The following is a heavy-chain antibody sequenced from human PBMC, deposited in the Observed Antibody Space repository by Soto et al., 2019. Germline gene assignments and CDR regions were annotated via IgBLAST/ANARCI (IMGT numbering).Heavy chain of an antibody. CDR1: GFTFSRYS. D-gene: IGHD4-17*01. CDR3: ARAGDYRGYYYGMDV. CDR2: ISSNGGST. V-gene: IGHV3-64*01. J-gene: IGHJ6*02. Sequence: EVQLVESGGGLVQPGGSLRLSCEASGFTFSRYSMHWVRQAPGKGLEYVSAISSNGGSTYYANSVKGRFTISRDNYKNTLYLQMGSLRAEDMAVYYCARAGDYRGYYYGMDVWGQGTTVTVSS.